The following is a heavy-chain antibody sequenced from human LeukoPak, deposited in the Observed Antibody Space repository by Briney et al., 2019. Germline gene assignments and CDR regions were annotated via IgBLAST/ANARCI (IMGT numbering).Heavy chain of an antibody. CDR3: ARGLEGSVAGTDY. D-gene: IGHD6-19*01. J-gene: IGHJ4*02. CDR1: GGTFSSYA. CDR2: IIPIFGTA. Sequence: SVKVSCKASGGTFSSYAISWVRQAPGQGLEWMGGIIPIFGTANYAQKFQDRVTITADESTSTAYMELSSLKSEDTAVYYCARGLEGSVAGTDYWGQGTQVTVSS. V-gene: IGHV1-69*01.